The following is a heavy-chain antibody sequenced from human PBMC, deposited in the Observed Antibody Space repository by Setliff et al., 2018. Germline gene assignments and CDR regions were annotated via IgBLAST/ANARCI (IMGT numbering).Heavy chain of an antibody. CDR1: GFTLRSYW. CDR2: IKEDGSET. J-gene: IGHJ5*02. Sequence: PGGSLRLSCAASGFTLRSYWMSWVRQAPGKGLEWVANIKEDGSETYYGGSVKGRFTISRDNAKNSLYLQMNSLRAEDTAVYYCARDPTKRLVPGWFDPWGQGTLVTVSS. CDR3: ARDPTKRLVPGWFDP. V-gene: IGHV3-7*01. D-gene: IGHD2-8*02.